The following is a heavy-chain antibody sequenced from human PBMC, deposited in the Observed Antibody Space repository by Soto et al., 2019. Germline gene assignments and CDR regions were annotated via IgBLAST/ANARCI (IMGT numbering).Heavy chain of an antibody. Sequence: SETLSLTCTVSGCSISSSCYYWGWIRLPPGKGLEWIGYIYYSGSTYYNPSLKSRVTISLDTSKNQFSLKLSSVTAADTALYYFARHDRILMVYAIHYWCKGTLVIVSS. V-gene: IGHV4-39*01. CDR2: IYYSGST. CDR3: ARHDRILMVYAIHY. J-gene: IGHJ4*02. D-gene: IGHD2-8*01. CDR1: GCSISSSCYY.